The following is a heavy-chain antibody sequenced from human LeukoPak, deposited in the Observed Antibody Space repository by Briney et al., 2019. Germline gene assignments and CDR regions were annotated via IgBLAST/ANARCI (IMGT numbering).Heavy chain of an antibody. CDR1: GGSFSGYY. D-gene: IGHD2-2*01. CDR2: INHSGST. Sequence: SETLSLTCAVYGGSFSGYYWSWIRQPPGKGLEWIGEINHSGSTNYNPSLKSRVTISVDTSKNQFSLKLSSVTAADTAVYYCARHGGRPAMRFDKGGWARVWRGYFDYWGRGTLVTVSS. J-gene: IGHJ4*02. V-gene: IGHV4-34*01. CDR3: ARHGGRPAMRFDKGGWARVWRGYFDY.